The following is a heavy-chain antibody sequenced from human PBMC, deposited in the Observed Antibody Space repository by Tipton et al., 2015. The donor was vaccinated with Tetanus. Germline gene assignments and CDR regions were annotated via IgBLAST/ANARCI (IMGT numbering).Heavy chain of an antibody. J-gene: IGHJ4*02. CDR1: GGSISDKKNY. Sequence: TLSLTCTVSGGSISDKKNYWGWIRQAPGKGLEWIGYIYYSGNSDYNPSLKSRVTLSVDTSNNQFSLKLNSVTAADTAVYYCARLASYSNHLDAWGQGALVTVSS. CDR2: IYYSGNS. CDR3: ARLASYSNHLDA. D-gene: IGHD4-11*01. V-gene: IGHV4-30-4*08.